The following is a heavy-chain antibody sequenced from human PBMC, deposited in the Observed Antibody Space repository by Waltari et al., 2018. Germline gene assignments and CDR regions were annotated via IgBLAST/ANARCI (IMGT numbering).Heavy chain of an antibody. V-gene: IGHV1-18*01. Sequence: QVQLEQSGAEVKKPGASVKVSCKASGYTFTSNAINWVRQAPGQGLEWMGWISTSNGNTYYTQKLQGIVIMTTDISTSTAYMEVMSLRSDDTAVYYCARYTGTSHLGNWLDPWGQGTLVTVSS. D-gene: IGHD2-2*02. CDR3: ARYTGTSHLGNWLDP. J-gene: IGHJ5*02. CDR1: GYTFTSNA. CDR2: ISTSNGNT.